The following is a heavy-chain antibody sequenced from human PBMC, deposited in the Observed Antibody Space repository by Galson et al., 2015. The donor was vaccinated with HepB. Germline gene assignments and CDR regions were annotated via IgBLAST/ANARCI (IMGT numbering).Heavy chain of an antibody. V-gene: IGHV5-51*01. J-gene: IGHJ6*02. CDR1: GYSFTSYW. D-gene: IGHD2-2*01. CDR3: ARHATSRSSQDYYGMDV. CDR2: IYPGDSDT. Sequence: QSGAEVKKPGESLKISCKGSGYSFTSYWIGWVRQMPGKGLEWMGIIYPGDSDTRYSPSFQGQVTISADKSISTAYLQWSSLKASDTAMYYCARHATSRSSQDYYGMDVWGQGTTVTVSS.